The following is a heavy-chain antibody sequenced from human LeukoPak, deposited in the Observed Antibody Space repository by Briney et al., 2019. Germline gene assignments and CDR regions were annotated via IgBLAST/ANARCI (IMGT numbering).Heavy chain of an antibody. CDR1: GDSISSYY. CDR3: ARVSGGDFWSGSWYFDY. D-gene: IGHD3-3*01. Sequence: SETLSLTCTVSGDSISSYYWSWIRQPPGKGLEWIGYIYYSGSTNYNPSLKSRVTISVDTSKNQFSLKLSSVTAADTAVYYCARVSGGDFWSGSWYFDYWGQGTLVTVSS. V-gene: IGHV4-59*01. CDR2: IYYSGST. J-gene: IGHJ4*02.